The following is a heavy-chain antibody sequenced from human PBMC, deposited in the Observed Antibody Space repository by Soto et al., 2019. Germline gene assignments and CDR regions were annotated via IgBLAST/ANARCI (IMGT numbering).Heavy chain of an antibody. V-gene: IGHV4-30-4*01. CDR1: GGSISSGDYY. CDR2: VYYSGST. CDR3: ARSSGGQGAYYFHY. D-gene: IGHD1-26*01. Sequence: QVQLQESGPGLVKPSQTLSLTCTVSGGSISSGDYYWSWIRQPPGKGLEWIGYVYYSGSTYYNPSLTSRVTVSVDTPKNRFSQKLRSVTAADTAVYYCARSSGGQGAYYFHYWGQGTLVTVSS. J-gene: IGHJ4*02.